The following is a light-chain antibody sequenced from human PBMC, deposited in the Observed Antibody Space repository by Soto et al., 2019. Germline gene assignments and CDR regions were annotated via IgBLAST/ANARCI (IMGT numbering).Light chain of an antibody. CDR3: QQYSSWPPWT. J-gene: IGKJ1*01. Sequence: EIVLTQSPGTLSLSPGERATLSCRARQSVSSNLAWYQQKPGQAPRLLIYGASARATGIPARFSGSGSGTEFTLTISSLESEDSTVYYCQQYSSWPPWTFGQGTKVDTK. V-gene: IGKV3-15*01. CDR2: GAS. CDR1: QSVSSN.